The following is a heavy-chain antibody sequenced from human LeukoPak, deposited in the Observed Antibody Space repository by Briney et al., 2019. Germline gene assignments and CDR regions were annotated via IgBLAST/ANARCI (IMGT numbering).Heavy chain of an antibody. CDR2: IYHSGST. J-gene: IGHJ4*02. CDR3: ATDAFYYDSSGYNSFDS. D-gene: IGHD3-22*01. CDR1: GASIGSSNR. V-gene: IGHV4-4*02. Sequence: SETLSLTYAVSGASIGSSNRWSWVRQPPGKGLEWIGEIYHSGSTNYNPSLNSRATISVDRSKNQFSLKLSSVTAADTAVYYCATDAFYYDSSGYNSFDSWGQGTLVTVSS.